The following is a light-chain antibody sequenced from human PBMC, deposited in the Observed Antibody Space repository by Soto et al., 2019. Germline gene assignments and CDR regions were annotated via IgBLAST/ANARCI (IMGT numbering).Light chain of an antibody. V-gene: IGLV2-8*01. Sequence: QSALTQPPSASGSPGQSVTISCTGTSSDVGGYNYVSWYQQHPGKAPKLMIYEVSKRPSGFPDRFSGSKSGNTASLTVSGLQAEDEADYYCSSYAGNNNLVFGGGTKLTVL. CDR1: SSDVGGYNY. CDR2: EVS. CDR3: SSYAGNNNLV. J-gene: IGLJ2*01.